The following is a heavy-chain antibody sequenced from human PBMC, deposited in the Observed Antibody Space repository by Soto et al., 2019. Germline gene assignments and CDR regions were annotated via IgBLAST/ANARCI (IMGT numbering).Heavy chain of an antibody. V-gene: IGHV3-48*01. J-gene: IGHJ4*02. CDR3: ARDRSARPAY. D-gene: IGHD6-25*01. CDR1: GFTLSSFG. CDR2: IGTSSRSL. Sequence: GGSLRHSCAGSGFTLSSFGMNWVRQAPGKGLEWVSYIGTSSRSLYYADSVKGRFTISRDNAENSLYLQMNSLRAEDTAVYYCARDRSARPAYWGQGSLVPVSS.